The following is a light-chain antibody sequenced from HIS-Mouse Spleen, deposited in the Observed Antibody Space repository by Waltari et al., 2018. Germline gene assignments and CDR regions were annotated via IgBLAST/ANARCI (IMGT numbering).Light chain of an antibody. CDR1: SSDVGGYNY. J-gene: IGLJ1*01. Sequence: QSALTQPASVSGSPGQSITISCTGTSSDVGGYNYVYWYQQHPGKAPKLMIYEVSNRPSGVSNRFPGSKSGNTASLTISGLQAEDEADYYCSSYTSSSTPYAFGTGTKVTVL. V-gene: IGLV2-14*01. CDR3: SSYTSSSTPYA. CDR2: EVS.